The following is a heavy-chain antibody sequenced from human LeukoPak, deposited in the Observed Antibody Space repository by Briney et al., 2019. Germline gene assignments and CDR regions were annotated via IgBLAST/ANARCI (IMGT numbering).Heavy chain of an antibody. Sequence: GASVNVSCKASGYTFTSYGISWVRQAPGQGLEWMGWISAYNGNTNYAQKLQGRLTMTTDTSTSTAYMELRSLRSDDTAVYHCARNGRGGYDSLSDYWGQGTLVTVSS. V-gene: IGHV1-18*04. D-gene: IGHD5-12*01. J-gene: IGHJ4*02. CDR1: GYTFTSYG. CDR2: ISAYNGNT. CDR3: ARNGRGGYDSLSDY.